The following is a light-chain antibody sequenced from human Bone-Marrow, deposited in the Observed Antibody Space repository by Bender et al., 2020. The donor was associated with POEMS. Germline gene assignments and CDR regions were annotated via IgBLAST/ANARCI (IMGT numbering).Light chain of an antibody. CDR1: ISDVGGYNY. CDR2: DVN. Sequence: QSALTQPASVSGSPGQSLTISCTGTISDVGGYNYVSWFQQYAGKAPKLIIYDVNIRASGVSSRFSGSKSGSTASLTISGAQAEDEADYYCCSYAGGGTFVFGGGTKLTVL. CDR3: CSYAGGGTFV. J-gene: IGLJ3*02. V-gene: IGLV2-14*01.